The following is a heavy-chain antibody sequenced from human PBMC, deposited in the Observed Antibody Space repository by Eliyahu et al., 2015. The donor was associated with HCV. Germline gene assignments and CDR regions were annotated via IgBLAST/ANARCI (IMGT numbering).Heavy chain of an antibody. J-gene: IGHJ3*02. CDR3: ARDGDGARWDAFDI. CDR2: INPNSGGT. Sequence: QVQLVQSGAEVKKPGASVKVSCKASGHTFTGYYMHWGRQGPGQGVEWMGGINPNSGGTNYAQKFQGRVTMTRDTSISTAYMELSRLRSDDTAVYYCARDGDGARWDAFDIWGQGTMVTVSS. CDR1: GHTFTGYY. V-gene: IGHV1-2*02. D-gene: IGHD4-17*01.